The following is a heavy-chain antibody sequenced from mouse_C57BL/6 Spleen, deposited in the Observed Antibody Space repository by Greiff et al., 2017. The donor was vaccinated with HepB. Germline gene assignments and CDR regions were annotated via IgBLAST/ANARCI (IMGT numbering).Heavy chain of an antibody. Sequence: EVMLVESGGGLVKPGGSLKLSCAASGFTFTDYGMHWVRQAPEKGLEWVAYISSGSGAIYYADTFKGRFTISRDNATNTLFLQMTSLTSEDTAVYYCARGGGYYFAYWGQGTLVTVSA. CDR1: GFTFTDYG. CDR3: ARGGGYYFAY. J-gene: IGHJ3*01. CDR2: ISSGSGAI. V-gene: IGHV5-17*01. D-gene: IGHD2-3*01.